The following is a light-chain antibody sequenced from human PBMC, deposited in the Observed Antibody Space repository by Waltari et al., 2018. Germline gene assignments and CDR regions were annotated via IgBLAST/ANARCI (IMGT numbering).Light chain of an antibody. Sequence: DLQMTQSPSSLSASVGDRVTISCRASKNIRSYLSWYQQKPGIAPKLVIYAASTLQSGVPSRFSGSGSGTNFTLPITSLQAEDFATYCCQASYTTPYSFGQGTKVEIK. J-gene: IGKJ2*03. V-gene: IGKV1-39*01. CDR3: QASYTTPYS. CDR2: AAS. CDR1: KNIRSY.